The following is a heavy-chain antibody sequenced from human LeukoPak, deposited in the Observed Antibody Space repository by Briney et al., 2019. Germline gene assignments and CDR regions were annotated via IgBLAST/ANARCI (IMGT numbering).Heavy chain of an antibody. D-gene: IGHD6-19*01. J-gene: IGHJ4*02. CDR2: INSDGSRT. CDR1: GFTFSSYW. V-gene: IGHV3-74*01. CDR3: AGISSGWYSDY. Sequence: GGSLRLSCAASGFTFSSYWMHWVRQAPGKGLVWVSRINSDGSRTSYADSVKGRFTISRDNAKNTLNLQMNSLRAEDTAVYYCAGISSGWYSDYWGQGTLVTVSA.